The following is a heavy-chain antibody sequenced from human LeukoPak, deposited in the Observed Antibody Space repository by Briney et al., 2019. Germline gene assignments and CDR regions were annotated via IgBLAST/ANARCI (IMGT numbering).Heavy chain of an antibody. CDR1: GGSISSYY. Sequence: SETLSLTCTVSGGSISSYYWSWIRQPPGKGLEWIGYIYYSGSTNYNPSLKSRVTISVDTSKNQFSLKLSSVTAADTAVYYCARDGPYGDYDFETQTEQYYYYMDVWGKGTTVTVSS. V-gene: IGHV4-59*01. J-gene: IGHJ6*03. D-gene: IGHD4-17*01. CDR2: IYYSGST. CDR3: ARDGPYGDYDFETQTEQYYYYMDV.